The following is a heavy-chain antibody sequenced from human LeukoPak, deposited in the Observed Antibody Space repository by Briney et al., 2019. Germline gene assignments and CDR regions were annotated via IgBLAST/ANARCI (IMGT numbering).Heavy chain of an antibody. V-gene: IGHV4-34*01. Sequence: PSETLSLTCAVYGGSFSGYYWSWIRQPPGKGLEWIGEINHSGSTNYNPSLKSRVTISVDTSKNHFSLKLSSVTAADTAVYYCTRVNWVVDYWGQGTLVTVSS. CDR3: TRVNWVVDY. D-gene: IGHD1-1*01. J-gene: IGHJ4*02. CDR1: GGSFSGYY. CDR2: INHSGST.